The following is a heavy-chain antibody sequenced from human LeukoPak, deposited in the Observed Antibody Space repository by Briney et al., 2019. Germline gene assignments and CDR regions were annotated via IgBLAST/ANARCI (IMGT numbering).Heavy chain of an antibody. CDR3: AGIRSTLGWRSFDY. Sequence: PSETLSLTCTVSGSISSYYWTWIRQSPGKGLEWIGHSYFTGNPNYNPSLKSRVTISVDTPKNQFSLELTSVTAADTAVYYCAGIRSTLGWRSFDYWGQGILITVSS. V-gene: IGHV4-59*08. J-gene: IGHJ4*02. D-gene: IGHD6-19*01. CDR1: GSISSYY. CDR2: SYFTGNP.